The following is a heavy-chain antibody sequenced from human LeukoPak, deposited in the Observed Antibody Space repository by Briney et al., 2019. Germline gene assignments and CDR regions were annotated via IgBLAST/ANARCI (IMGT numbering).Heavy chain of an antibody. CDR1: GGSFSGYY. Sequence: SETLSLTCAVYGGSFSGYYWSWIRQPPGKGLEWIGEINHSGSTNYNPSLKSRVTISVDTSKNQFSLKLSSVTAADTAVYYCARLEHLGYCSGGSCYSGLDYWGQGTLVTVSS. J-gene: IGHJ4*02. V-gene: IGHV4-34*01. CDR3: ARLEHLGYCSGGSCYSGLDY. D-gene: IGHD2-15*01. CDR2: INHSGST.